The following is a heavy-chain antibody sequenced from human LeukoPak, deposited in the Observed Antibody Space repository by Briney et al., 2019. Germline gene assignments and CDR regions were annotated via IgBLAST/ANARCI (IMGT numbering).Heavy chain of an antibody. V-gene: IGHV3-7*01. CDR1: GFTFSSYW. J-gene: IGHJ6*02. Sequence: GGSLRLSCAASGFTFSSYWMSWVRQAPGKGLEWVANIKQDGSEKYYVDSVKGRFTISRDNAKNSLYLQMNSLRAEDTAVYYCARGGAFGRTYYGILTLLYYYYGMDVWGQGTTVTVSS. CDR3: ARGGAFGRTYYGILTLLYYYYGMDV. D-gene: IGHD3-9*01. CDR2: IKQDGSEK.